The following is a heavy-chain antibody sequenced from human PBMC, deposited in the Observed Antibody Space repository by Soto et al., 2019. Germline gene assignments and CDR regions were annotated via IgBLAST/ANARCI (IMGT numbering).Heavy chain of an antibody. J-gene: IGHJ4*02. D-gene: IGHD5-18*01. CDR1: GFTFSSYS. CDR3: ARDLGYGLFDY. CDR2: ISSSSSTI. V-gene: IGHV3-48*02. Sequence: EVQLVESGGGLVQPGGSLRLSCAASGFTFSSYSMNWVRQAPGKGLEWVSYISSSSSTIYYADSVKGRFTISRDNAKNSLYLQTNSLRDEDTAVYYCARDLGYGLFDYWGQGTLVTVSS.